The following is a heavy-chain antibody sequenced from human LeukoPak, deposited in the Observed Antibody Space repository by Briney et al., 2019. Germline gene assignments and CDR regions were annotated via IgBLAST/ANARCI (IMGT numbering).Heavy chain of an antibody. V-gene: IGHV1-46*01. J-gene: IGHJ4*02. CDR1: GYTFTSYY. D-gene: IGHD6-19*01. Sequence: TFVKVSCKASGYTFTSYYMHWVRQAPGQGLEWMGIINPSGGSTSYPQKFQGRVTMTRDTSTSTAYMELSSLRSEDTAVYFCARDGVAGTYYFDYWGQGTLVTVSS. CDR3: ARDGVAGTYYFDY. CDR2: INPSGGST.